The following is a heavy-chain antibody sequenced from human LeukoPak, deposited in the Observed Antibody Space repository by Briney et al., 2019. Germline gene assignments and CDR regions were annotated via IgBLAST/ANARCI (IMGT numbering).Heavy chain of an antibody. J-gene: IGHJ3*01. CDR1: GFTFDDCG. CDR3: ARVKDYYGSGTYAMNAFDV. V-gene: IGHV3-20*04. D-gene: IGHD3-10*01. CDR2: INWNGGSA. Sequence: GGSLRLSCVASGFTFDDCGMSWVRQVAGKGLEWVSGINWNGGSACYADSVKGRVTISRDNAKNSLYLQMNSLRAEDTALYYCARVKDYYGSGTYAMNAFDVWGQGTMVTVSS.